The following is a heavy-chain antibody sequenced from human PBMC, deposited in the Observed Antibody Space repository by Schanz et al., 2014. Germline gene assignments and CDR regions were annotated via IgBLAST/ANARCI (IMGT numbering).Heavy chain of an antibody. CDR2: IYTSGST. J-gene: IGHJ4*02. CDR3: ARIDDYNGDF. Sequence: QVQLQQWGAGLLKPSETLSLTCAVYGGSFSGHYWSWIRQPPGKGLEWIGRIYTSGSTNCNPSPKSRFTMSLDPSKTQSSLKLTSLTAADTAVYYCARIDDYNGDFWGQGTLVTVSS. D-gene: IGHD4-4*01. V-gene: IGHV4-59*10. CDR1: GGSFSGHY.